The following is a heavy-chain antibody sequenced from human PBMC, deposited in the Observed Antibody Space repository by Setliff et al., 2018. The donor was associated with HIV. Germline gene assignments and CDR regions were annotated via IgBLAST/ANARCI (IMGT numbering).Heavy chain of an antibody. Sequence: GGSLRLSCAASGFLLHTYWMSWVRQAPGKGLEWVANIREDGSEKYYVDSVKGRFTISRDNAKNSLYLQMNSLRVEDTAVYYCATDCAVVGGTGSLDSWGQGTLVTVSS. CDR2: IREDGSEK. CDR1: GFLLHTYW. CDR3: ATDCAVVGGTGSLDS. D-gene: IGHD1-26*01. J-gene: IGHJ4*02. V-gene: IGHV3-7*05.